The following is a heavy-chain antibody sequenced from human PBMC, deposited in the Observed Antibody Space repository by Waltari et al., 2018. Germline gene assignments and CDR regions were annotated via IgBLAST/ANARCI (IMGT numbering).Heavy chain of an antibody. CDR1: GGSFSGYY. CDR2: INHSGST. J-gene: IGHJ5*02. Sequence: QVQLQQWGAGLLKPSETLSLTCAVYGGSFSGYYWSWIRQPPGKGLEWIGEINHSGSTKNNPSLKSLVTISVDTSKNQISLKLNSVTAADTAVYYCARTTFTIFGVVRRWFDPWGQGTLVTVSS. CDR3: ARTTFTIFGVVRRWFDP. V-gene: IGHV4-34*01. D-gene: IGHD3-3*01.